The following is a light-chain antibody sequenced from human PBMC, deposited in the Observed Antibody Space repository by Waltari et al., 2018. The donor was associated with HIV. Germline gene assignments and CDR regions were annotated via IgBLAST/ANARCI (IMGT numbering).Light chain of an antibody. Sequence: HSALTQPPSVSGSPGQAITISCTRASSDVGIYNLPPRYQQPPRSAPKLIIYEVTKRPSGISDRFSGSKSGNTASLTISGRQAEDEADYYCCSYGGSPYVLGSGTKVTVL. CDR3: CSYGGSPYV. J-gene: IGLJ1*01. CDR2: EVT. V-gene: IGLV2-23*02. CDR1: SSDVGIYNL.